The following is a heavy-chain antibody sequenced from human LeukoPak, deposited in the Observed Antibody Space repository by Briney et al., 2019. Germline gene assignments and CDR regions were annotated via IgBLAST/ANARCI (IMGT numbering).Heavy chain of an antibody. CDR3: ARAEGGYCSGGSCYRGTEYFQH. V-gene: IGHV3-30*03. CDR1: EFTFSSYG. CDR2: ISYDGSNK. Sequence: GRSLRLSCAASEFTFSSYGMHWVRQAPGKGLEWVAVISYDGSNKHYADSVKGRFTISRDNSKNTLYLQMNSLRAEDTALYYCARAEGGYCSGGSCYRGTEYFQHWGQGTLVTVSS. D-gene: IGHD2-15*01. J-gene: IGHJ1*01.